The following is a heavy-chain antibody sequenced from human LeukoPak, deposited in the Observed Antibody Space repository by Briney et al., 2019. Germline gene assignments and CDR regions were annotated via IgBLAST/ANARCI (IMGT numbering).Heavy chain of an antibody. CDR3: ARIAWNYYDTSGYPEWFDP. V-gene: IGHV1-46*01. CDR2: ISPSGGST. J-gene: IGHJ5*02. D-gene: IGHD3-22*01. Sequence: ASVKVSCKAFGYTFTSNYMHWVRQAPGQGPEWMGVISPSGGSTTYAQKFQGRVTLTRDMSTSTDYLELSSLRSEDTAVYYCARIAWNYYDTSGYPEWFDPWGQGTLVPVSS. CDR1: GYTFTSNY.